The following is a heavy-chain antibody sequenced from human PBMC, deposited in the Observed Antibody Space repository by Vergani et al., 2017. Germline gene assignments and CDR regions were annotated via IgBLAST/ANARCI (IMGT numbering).Heavy chain of an antibody. CDR3: ARDRVGNDGGRDAFDI. CDR2: IIPIFGTA. D-gene: IGHD1-1*01. Sequence: QVQLVQSGAEVKKPGSSVKVSCKASGGTFSSYAISWVRPAPGQGLEWMGGIIPIFGTANYAQKFQGRVTITADESTSTAYMELSSLRSEDTAVYYCARDRVGNDGGRDAFDIWGQGTMVTVSS. J-gene: IGHJ3*02. V-gene: IGHV1-69*01. CDR1: GGTFSSYA.